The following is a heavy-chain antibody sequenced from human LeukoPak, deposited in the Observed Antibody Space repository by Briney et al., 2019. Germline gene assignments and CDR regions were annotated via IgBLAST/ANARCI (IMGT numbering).Heavy chain of an antibody. CDR2: MNPNSGNT. CDR1: GYTFTSYD. Sequence: ASVKVSCKASGYTFTSYDINWVRQATGRGLEWMGWMNPNSGNTGYAQKFQGRVTMTRNTSISTAYMELSGLRSEDTAVYYCASGITIFEPHYGMDVWGQGTTVTVSS. J-gene: IGHJ6*02. V-gene: IGHV1-8*01. CDR3: ASGITIFEPHYGMDV. D-gene: IGHD3-3*01.